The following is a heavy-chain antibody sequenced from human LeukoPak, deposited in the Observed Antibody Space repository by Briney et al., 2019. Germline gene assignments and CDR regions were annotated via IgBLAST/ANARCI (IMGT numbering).Heavy chain of an antibody. V-gene: IGHV3-7*01. CDR1: GFTFSSYW. Sequence: GGSPRLSCAASGFTFSSYWMSWVRQAPGKGLEWVANIKQDGSEKYYVDSAKGRFTISRDNAKNSLYLQMSSLRAEDTAVYYCAKSPEGYYYDSSGYYGRDYFDYWGQGTLVTVSS. J-gene: IGHJ4*02. CDR2: IKQDGSEK. D-gene: IGHD3-22*01. CDR3: AKSPEGYYYDSSGYYGRDYFDY.